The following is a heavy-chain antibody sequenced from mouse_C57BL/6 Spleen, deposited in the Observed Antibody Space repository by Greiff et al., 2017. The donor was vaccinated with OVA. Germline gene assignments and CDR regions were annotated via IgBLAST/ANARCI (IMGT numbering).Heavy chain of an antibody. Sequence: VQLKESGPVLVKPGASVKMSCKASGYTFTDYYMNWVKQSHGKSLEWIGVINPYNGGTSYNQKFKGKATLTVDKSSSTAYMELNSLTSEDSAVYYCAREDPLSSFFAYWGQGTLVTVSA. J-gene: IGHJ3*01. D-gene: IGHD6-1*01. CDR3: AREDPLSSFFAY. CDR2: INPYNGGT. CDR1: GYTFTDYY. V-gene: IGHV1-19*01.